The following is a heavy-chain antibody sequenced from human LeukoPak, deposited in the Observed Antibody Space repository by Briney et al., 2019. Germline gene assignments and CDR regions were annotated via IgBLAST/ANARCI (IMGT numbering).Heavy chain of an antibody. CDR1: GFSFSSYA. CDR2: IKSKTDGGTT. Sequence: PGGSLRLSCAASGFSFSSYAMSWVRQAPGKGLEWVGRIKSKTDGGTTDYAAPVKGRFTISRDDSKNTLYLQMNSLKTEDTAVYYCTTGASYSSSGLRGYWGQGTLVTVSS. CDR3: TTGASYSSSGLRGY. V-gene: IGHV3-15*01. D-gene: IGHD6-13*01. J-gene: IGHJ4*02.